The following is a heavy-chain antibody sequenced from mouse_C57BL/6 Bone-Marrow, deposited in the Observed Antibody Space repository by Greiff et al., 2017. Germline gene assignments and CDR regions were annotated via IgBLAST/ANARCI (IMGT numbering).Heavy chain of an antibody. CDR2: IWRGGST. V-gene: IGHV2-5*01. CDR3: AKNAIYGDYCDY. Sequence: VNVVASGPGLVQPSQSLSITCPVSGFSLTSYGVHWVRQSPGKGLEWLGVIWRGGSTDYNAAFMSRLSITKDNSKSQVFFKMNSLQADDTAIYYCAKNAIYGDYCDYWGQGTTLTVSS. J-gene: IGHJ2*01. D-gene: IGHD1-1*01. CDR1: GFSLTSYG.